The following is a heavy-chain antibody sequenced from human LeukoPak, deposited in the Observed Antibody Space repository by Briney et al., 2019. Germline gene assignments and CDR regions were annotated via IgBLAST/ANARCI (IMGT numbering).Heavy chain of an antibody. Sequence: SETLSLTCTVSGGSINNYYWSWIRQPPGMALEWIGNIHDDGSTNDNPTLKSRVTMSVDTSKNQFSLKLTSVTAADTAIYYCARGSEQVVSRYYYYYMDVWGIGTTVTISS. V-gene: IGHV4-59*01. J-gene: IGHJ6*03. CDR2: IHDDGST. CDR1: GGSINNYY. D-gene: IGHD3-10*01. CDR3: ARGSEQVVSRYYYYYMDV.